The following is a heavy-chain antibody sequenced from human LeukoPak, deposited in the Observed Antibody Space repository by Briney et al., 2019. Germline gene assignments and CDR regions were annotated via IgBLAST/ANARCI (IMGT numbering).Heavy chain of an antibody. CDR3: AKDGSCINDVRHGDFDY. V-gene: IGHV3-23*01. Sequence: GGSLTLSCAASGFIFSSYAMIWVPQAPGKGLVWFLTICDSDGSTYYAPSVKGRFTISRDNSKNTMYLQVNSLRAHDTAVLYCAKDGSCINDVRHGDFDYWARGT. CDR1: GFIFSSYA. J-gene: IGHJ4*02. D-gene: IGHD2-8*01. CDR2: ICDSDGST.